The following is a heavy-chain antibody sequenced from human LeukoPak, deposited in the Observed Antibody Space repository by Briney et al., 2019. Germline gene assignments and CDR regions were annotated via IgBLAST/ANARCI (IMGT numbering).Heavy chain of an antibody. CDR2: IYYSGST. J-gene: IGHJ2*01. CDR3: ARHSGGRDSSGEYWYFDL. D-gene: IGHD3-22*01. CDR1: GGSISSYY. V-gene: IGHV4-59*08. Sequence: SETLSLTCTVSGGSISSYYWSWIRQPPGKGLEWIGYIYYSGSTNYNPSLKSRVTISVDTSKNQFSLKLSSVTAADTAVYYCARHSGGRDSSGEYWYFDLWGRGTLVSVSS.